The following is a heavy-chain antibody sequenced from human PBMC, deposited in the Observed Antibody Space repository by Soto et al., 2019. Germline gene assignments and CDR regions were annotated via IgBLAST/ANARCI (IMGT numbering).Heavy chain of an antibody. J-gene: IGHJ4*02. CDR2: FYYTGSI. D-gene: IGHD3-22*01. CDR1: GGSVSSGNYY. V-gene: IGHV4-61*01. Sequence: QVQLQESGPGLVKPSETLSLTCTVSGGSVSSGNYYWSWIRQPPGEGLEWIGYFYYTGSINYNPSLQIRVHISIDAYKNQFSLRLSSVTAADPAVYYCARSMLYSDGSNYPPFDDWGQGTLVTVSA. CDR3: ARSMLYSDGSNYPPFDD.